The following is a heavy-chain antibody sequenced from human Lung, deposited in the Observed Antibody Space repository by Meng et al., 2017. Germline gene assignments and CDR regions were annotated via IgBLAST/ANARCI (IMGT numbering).Heavy chain of an antibody. J-gene: IGHJ4*02. CDR2: IIPILERA. Sequence: QVQLVQSGAEVKKPGSSVKVACKASGVTVSRYSFSWVRQAPGQGLEWMGRIIPILERANYAQKFQGRVTITADISTTTAYMEMRSLRSEDTAVYYCASAMGNYVPATNEWTPSYFDYWGPGTLVTVSS. CDR1: GVTVSRYS. V-gene: IGHV1-69*02. D-gene: IGHD3-16*01. CDR3: ASAMGNYVPATNEWTPSYFDY.